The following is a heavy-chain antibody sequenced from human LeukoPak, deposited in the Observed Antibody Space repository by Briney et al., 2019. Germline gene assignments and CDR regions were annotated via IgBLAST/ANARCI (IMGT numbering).Heavy chain of an antibody. V-gene: IGHV3-7*01. J-gene: IGHJ5*02. CDR1: GFTFSSYW. CDR3: SSGNYADWFDP. Sequence: PGGSLRLSCAASGFTFSSYWMSWVRQAPGKGLEWVANIKQDGSEKYYVDSVKGRFTISRDNAKNSLYLQMNSLRAEDTAVYYCSSGNYADWFDPWGQATLVTVSS. D-gene: IGHD1-7*01. CDR2: IKQDGSEK.